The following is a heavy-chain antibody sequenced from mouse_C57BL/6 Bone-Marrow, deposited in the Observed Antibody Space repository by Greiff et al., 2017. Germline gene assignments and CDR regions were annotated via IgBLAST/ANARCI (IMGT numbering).Heavy chain of an antibody. Sequence: EVKLMESGGDLVKPGGSLKLSCAASGFTFSSYGMSWVRQTPDKRLERVATFSSGGSYTYSPDSVNGRFTFPRDNAKNTLYLQMGRRKSEDTAMYYGARHPTVVAGDARDYWGQGTSVTVSS. D-gene: IGHD1-1*01. CDR1: GFTFSSYG. V-gene: IGHV5-6*01. CDR2: FSSGGSYT. CDR3: ARHPTVVAGDARDY. J-gene: IGHJ4*01.